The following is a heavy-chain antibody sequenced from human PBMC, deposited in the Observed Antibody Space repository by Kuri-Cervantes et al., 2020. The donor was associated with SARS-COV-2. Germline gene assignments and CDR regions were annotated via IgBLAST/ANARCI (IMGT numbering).Heavy chain of an antibody. J-gene: IGHJ2*01. CDR2: TNSDGIST. CDR1: GFPFRSYW. CDR3: ARGGVVTADWYFDL. Sequence: ESLKISCAASGFPFRSYWMHRVRQAPGKGLVWVSRTNSDGISTSYADSVKGRFTISRDNTKNTLYLQLNSLGADDAAVYYCARGGVVTADWYFDLWGRGTLVTVSS. D-gene: IGHD2-21*02. V-gene: IGHV3-74*01.